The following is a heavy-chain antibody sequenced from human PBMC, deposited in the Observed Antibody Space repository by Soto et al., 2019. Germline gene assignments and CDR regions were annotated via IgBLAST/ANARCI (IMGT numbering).Heavy chain of an antibody. CDR3: ARGEQYSGRIFDY. CDR2: TYYRSKWYN. D-gene: IGHD1-26*01. V-gene: IGHV6-1*01. Sequence: SQTLSLTCGISGDSVSSNSAAWNWLRQSPSRGLGWLGRTYYRSKWYNDYAVSVESRITINPDTSKNHFSLQLNFVTPEDTAVYFCARGEQYSGRIFDYWGQGTLGTVS. J-gene: IGHJ4*02. CDR1: GDSVSSNSAA.